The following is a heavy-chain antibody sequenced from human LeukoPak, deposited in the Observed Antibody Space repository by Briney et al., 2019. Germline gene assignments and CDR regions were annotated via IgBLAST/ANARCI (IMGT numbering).Heavy chain of an antibody. CDR2: ISWNSGTI. CDR1: GFTFDDYA. CDR3: AKDMSQGGAFDI. D-gene: IGHD1-26*01. Sequence: GGSLRLSCVASGFTFDDYAMHWVRQAPGKGLEWVSGISWNSGTIGYADSVRGLFTISRDNAKNSLYLQMNSLRDEDTALYYCAKDMSQGGAFDIWGQGTLVTVSS. V-gene: IGHV3-9*01. J-gene: IGHJ3*02.